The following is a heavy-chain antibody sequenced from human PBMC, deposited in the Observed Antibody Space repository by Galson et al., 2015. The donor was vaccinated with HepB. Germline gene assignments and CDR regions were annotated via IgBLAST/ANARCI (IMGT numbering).Heavy chain of an antibody. Sequence: SVKVSCKASGYTFTSYDINWVRQATGQGLEWMGWMNPNSGNTGYAQKFQGRVTMTRNTSISTAYMELSSLRSEDTAVYYCAREERYYDFWSGYYRYNWFDPWGQGTLVTVSS. V-gene: IGHV1-8*01. CDR2: MNPNSGNT. D-gene: IGHD3-3*01. CDR3: AREERYYDFWSGYYRYNWFDP. CDR1: GYTFTSYD. J-gene: IGHJ5*02.